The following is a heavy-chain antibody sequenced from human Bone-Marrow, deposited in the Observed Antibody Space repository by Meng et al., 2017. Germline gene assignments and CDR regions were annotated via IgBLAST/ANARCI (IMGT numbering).Heavy chain of an antibody. D-gene: IGHD6-13*01. CDR3: ARKYSSSWYGDYYYGMDV. Sequence: SETLSLTCTVSGGSISSSSYYWGWIRQPPGKGLEWIGSIYYSGSTYYNPSLKSRVTISVDTSKNQFSLKLSSVTAADTAVYYCARKYSSSWYGDYYYGMDVWGQGTTVTVSS. CDR2: IYYSGST. J-gene: IGHJ6*02. CDR1: GGSISSSSYY. V-gene: IGHV4-39*07.